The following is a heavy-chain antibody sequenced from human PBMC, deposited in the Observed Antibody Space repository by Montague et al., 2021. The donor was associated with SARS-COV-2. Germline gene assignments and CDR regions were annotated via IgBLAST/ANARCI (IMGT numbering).Heavy chain of an antibody. CDR2: IYHSGST. V-gene: IGHV4-4*02. J-gene: IGHJ6*02. CDR3: ARRPLGYYYYGMDV. Sequence: TLSLTCAVSGGSISSSNWWSWVRQPPGKGLEWIGEIYHSGSTNYNPSLKSRVTISVDKSKNQFSLKLSSVTAADTAVYYCARRPLGYYYYGMDVWGQGTTVTVSS. CDR1: GGSISSSNW.